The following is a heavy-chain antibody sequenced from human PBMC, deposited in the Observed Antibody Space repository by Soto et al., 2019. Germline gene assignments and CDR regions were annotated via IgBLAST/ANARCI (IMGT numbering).Heavy chain of an antibody. CDR1: GGSFSGYY. D-gene: IGHD1-26*01. V-gene: IGHV4-34*01. CDR2: INHSGST. CDR3: ARGREDFGGSYLRFDP. J-gene: IGHJ5*02. Sequence: SETLSLTCAVYGGSFSGYYWSWIRQPPGKGLEWIGEINHSGSTNYNPSLKSRVTISVDTSKNQFSLKLSSVTAADAAVYYCARGREDFGGSYLRFDPWGQGTLVTVSS.